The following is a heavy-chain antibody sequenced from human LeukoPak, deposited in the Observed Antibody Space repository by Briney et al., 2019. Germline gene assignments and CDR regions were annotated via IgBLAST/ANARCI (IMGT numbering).Heavy chain of an antibody. CDR3: ARSGVLLWFGESQQYNWFDP. CDR2: IHTSGST. CDR1: GGSISSYY. V-gene: IGHV4-4*07. Sequence: SETLSLTCTVSGGSISSYYWSWIRQPAGKGLEWIGRIHTSGSTNYNPSLKSRVTMSVDTSKNQFSLKLSSVTAADTAVYYCARSGVLLWFGESQQYNWFDPWGQGTLVTVSS. J-gene: IGHJ5*02. D-gene: IGHD3-10*01.